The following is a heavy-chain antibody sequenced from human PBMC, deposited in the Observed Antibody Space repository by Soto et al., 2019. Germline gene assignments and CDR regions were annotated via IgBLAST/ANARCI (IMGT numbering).Heavy chain of an antibody. V-gene: IGHV4-30-4*01. CDR1: GGSISGGVHS. Sequence: QVQLQESGPGLVKPSETLSLTCTVSGGSISGGVHSWSWIRQPPGKGLEWIGHIFDSGSTYYNPSLKSRLTISVDTSKNQFSLRLRSVTAAATAVYYCAREIMPLTNDWYFDLWGRGTLVTVSS. D-gene: IGHD2-8*01. J-gene: IGHJ2*01. CDR2: IFDSGST. CDR3: AREIMPLTNDWYFDL.